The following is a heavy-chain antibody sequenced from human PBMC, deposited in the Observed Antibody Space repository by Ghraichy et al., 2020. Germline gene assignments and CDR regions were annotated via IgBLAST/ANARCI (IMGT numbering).Heavy chain of an antibody. V-gene: IGHV4-30-4*01. D-gene: IGHD3-10*01. Sequence: SETLSLTCTVSGGSISNADYYWTWIRQPPGKGLEWIGHISHSGSTFYNPSLQGRLSVSVDTSKNQFSLELNSVSAADTAVYYCAREYWVYHTSGSPLGYLDFWGQGTLVTVSS. CDR2: ISHSGST. J-gene: IGHJ4*02. CDR3: AREYWVYHTSGSPLGYLDF. CDR1: GGSISNADYY.